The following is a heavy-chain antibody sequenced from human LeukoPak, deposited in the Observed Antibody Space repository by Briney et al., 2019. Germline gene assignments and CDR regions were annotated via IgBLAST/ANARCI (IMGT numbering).Heavy chain of an antibody. Sequence: SETLSLTCTVSGGSISSYYWSWIRQPPGKGLEWIGYIYYSGSTNYNPSLKSRVTISVDTSKNQFSLKLSSVTAADTAVYYCARSEYCSGGSCTPYNWFDPWGQGTLVTVSS. J-gene: IGHJ5*02. V-gene: IGHV4-59*01. D-gene: IGHD2-15*01. CDR1: GGSISSYY. CDR3: ARSEYCSGGSCTPYNWFDP. CDR2: IYYSGST.